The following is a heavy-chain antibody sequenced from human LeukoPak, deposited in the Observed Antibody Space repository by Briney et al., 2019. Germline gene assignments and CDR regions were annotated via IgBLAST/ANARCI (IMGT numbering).Heavy chain of an antibody. CDR3: ARCRLRVMVYRLYYMDV. J-gene: IGHJ6*03. Sequence: ASVKVSCKASGYTFTGYYLHWVRQAPVQGLEWMGCVNPNSGDTNCAQKFQGSVTMTRDTSISTVYMELSRLRSDDTAVYYCARCRLRVMVYRLYYMDVWGKGTTVTVSS. V-gene: IGHV1-2*02. CDR2: VNPNSGDT. CDR1: GYTFTGYY. D-gene: IGHD2-8*01.